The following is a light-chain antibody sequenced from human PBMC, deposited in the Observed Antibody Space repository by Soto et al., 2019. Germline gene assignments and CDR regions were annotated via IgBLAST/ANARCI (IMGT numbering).Light chain of an antibody. V-gene: IGLV1-47*01. J-gene: IGLJ2*01. Sequence: QSVLARASAGSGTPGQRVAISCSGSSSKIGSNYVYWYQQLPGTAPKLLIYRNNQRPSGVPDRFSGSKSGTSASLAISGLRSEDDAHHYFPACPDRLCSVVFGGG. CDR2: RNN. CDR1: SSKIGSNY. CDR3: PACPDRLCSVV.